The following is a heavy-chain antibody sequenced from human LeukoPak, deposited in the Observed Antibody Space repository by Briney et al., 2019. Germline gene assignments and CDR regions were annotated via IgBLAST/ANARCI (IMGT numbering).Heavy chain of an antibody. CDR3: AKGGGYDTRDHYCHY. CDR1: GFTFSSYA. J-gene: IGHJ4*02. V-gene: IGHV3-23*01. D-gene: IGHD5-12*01. Sequence: PGGSLRLSCAVSGFTFSSYAMSWVRQAPGKGLEWVSAISGSGENTYYADSVKGRFSVSRDNSKNTLYLQMNSLRAEDTAVYHCAKGGGYDTRDHYCHYWGQGTLVTVSS. CDR2: ISGSGENT.